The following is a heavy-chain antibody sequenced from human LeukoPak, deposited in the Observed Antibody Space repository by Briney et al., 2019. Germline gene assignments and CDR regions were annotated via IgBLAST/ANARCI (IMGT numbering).Heavy chain of an antibody. CDR1: GGSISTYY. D-gene: IGHD6-25*01. J-gene: IGHJ4*02. Sequence: SETLSLTCTVSGGSISTYYWNWIRQPPGKGLEWIGYVYYTGSTNSNPSLRSRLTISLDKSKNQFSLKLSSVTAADTAVYYCARRRLQDYFDYWGQGTLVTVSS. V-gene: IGHV4-59*08. CDR3: ARRRLQDYFDY. CDR2: VYYTGST.